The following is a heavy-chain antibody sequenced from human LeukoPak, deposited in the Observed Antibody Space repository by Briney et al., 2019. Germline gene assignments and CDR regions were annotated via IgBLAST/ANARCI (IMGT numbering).Heavy chain of an antibody. D-gene: IGHD2-2*01. Sequence: GGSLRLSCAASGFTFDDYAMHWVRQAPGKGLEWVSGISWNSGSVGCVDSVKGRFTISRDNAKNSLYLQMNSLRAEDTALYYCTTEVACSSTSCYQDYYYYMDVWGKGTTVTVSS. J-gene: IGHJ6*03. CDR3: TTEVACSSTSCYQDYYYYMDV. V-gene: IGHV3-9*01. CDR1: GFTFDDYA. CDR2: ISWNSGSV.